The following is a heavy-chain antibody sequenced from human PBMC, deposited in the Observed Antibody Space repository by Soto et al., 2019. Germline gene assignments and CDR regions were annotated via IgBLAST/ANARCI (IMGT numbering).Heavy chain of an antibody. CDR2: TRNKASSYTT. J-gene: IGHJ4*02. CDR3: AREGSSSGPDYEY. D-gene: IGHD3-22*01. V-gene: IGHV3-72*01. Sequence: EVQLVESGGGLVQPGGCLRLSCAASGFSFSDYYINWVRQAPGKGLEWVGRTRNKASSYTTDYAAFVKGRFTISRDDSKNLIYLQMNSLKTEDTAVYYCAREGSSSGPDYEYWGQGTLVTVSS. CDR1: GFSFSDYY.